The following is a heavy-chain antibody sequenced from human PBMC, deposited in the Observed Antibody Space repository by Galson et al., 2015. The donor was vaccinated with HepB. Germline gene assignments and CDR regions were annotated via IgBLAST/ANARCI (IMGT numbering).Heavy chain of an antibody. Sequence: SLRLSCAASGFTFSGYALSWVRKAPGKGLAWVSAISNSGGNTYYADSVKGRFTISRDNSKNTLYLQMDSLRAEDTAVYYCAKTPFLADSSGYYSWGQGTLVTVSS. CDR3: AKTPFLADSSGYYS. J-gene: IGHJ4*02. CDR1: GFTFSGYA. D-gene: IGHD3-22*01. CDR2: ISNSGGNT. V-gene: IGHV3-23*01.